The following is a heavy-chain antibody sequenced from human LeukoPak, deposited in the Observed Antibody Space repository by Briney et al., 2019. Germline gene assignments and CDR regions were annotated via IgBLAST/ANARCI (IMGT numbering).Heavy chain of an antibody. V-gene: IGHV4-34*01. CDR1: GGSFSGYY. CDR3: ARGSNYMVRLDY. D-gene: IGHD3-10*01. J-gene: IGHJ4*02. CDR2: INHSGST. Sequence: SETLSLTCAVYGGSFSGYYWSWIRQPPGKGLEWIGEINHSGSTNYNPSLKSRVTISVDTSKNQFSLKLSSVTAADTAVYYCARGSNYMVRLDYWGQGTLVTVSS.